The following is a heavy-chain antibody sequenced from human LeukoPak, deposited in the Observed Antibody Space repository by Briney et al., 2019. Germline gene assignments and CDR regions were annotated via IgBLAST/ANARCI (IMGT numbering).Heavy chain of an antibody. V-gene: IGHV3-15*01. CDR3: TVRWVPAANYGMDV. J-gene: IGHJ6*02. CDR2: IKSGSDGGTT. Sequence: PGGSLRLSCAASGLTFSNAWMSWVRQAPGKGLEWVGRIKSGSDGGTTDYAAPVKGRFTISRDDSKNTLYLQMNSLKTEDTAVYYCTVRWVPAANYGMDVWGQGTTVTVSS. CDR1: GLTFSNAW. D-gene: IGHD2-2*01.